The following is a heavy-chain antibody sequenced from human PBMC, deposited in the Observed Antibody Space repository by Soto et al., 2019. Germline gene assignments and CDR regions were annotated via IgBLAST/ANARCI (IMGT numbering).Heavy chain of an antibody. J-gene: IGHJ5*02. V-gene: IGHV3-73*01. CDR3: TRHRTTVTTGYNWFDP. Sequence: GGSLRLSCAASGFTFSGSAMHWVRQASGKGLEWVGRIRSKANSYATAYAASVKGRFTISRDDSKNTAYLQMNSLKTEDTAVYYCTRHRTTVTTGYNWFDPWGQGTLVTVSS. CDR1: GFTFSGSA. D-gene: IGHD4-4*01. CDR2: IRSKANSYAT.